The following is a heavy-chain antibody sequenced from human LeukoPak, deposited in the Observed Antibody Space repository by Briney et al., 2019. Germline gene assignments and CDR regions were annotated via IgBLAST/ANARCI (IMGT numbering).Heavy chain of an antibody. D-gene: IGHD3-9*01. CDR3: ARTRYFDGGIDY. Sequence: GGSLRLSCAASGFTFSDYYISWIRQATGKGLEWVSYISRSGSYTNYADSVKGRITISRDNAKNSLYLQMNSLRAADTAVYYCARTRYFDGGIDYWGQGILVTVSS. CDR1: GFTFSDYY. V-gene: IGHV3-11*03. CDR2: ISRSGSYT. J-gene: IGHJ4*02.